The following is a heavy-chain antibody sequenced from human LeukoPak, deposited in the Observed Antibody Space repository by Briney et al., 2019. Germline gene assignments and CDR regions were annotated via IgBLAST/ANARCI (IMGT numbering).Heavy chain of an antibody. CDR3: ARSGGSSDYDSSGFTKDY. V-gene: IGHV1-69*13. D-gene: IGHD3-22*01. J-gene: IGHJ4*02. CDR2: IIPIFGTA. CDR1: GGTFSSYA. Sequence: ASVKVSCKASGGTFSSYAISWVRQAPGQGLEWMGGIIPIFGTANYAQKFQGRVTITADESTSTAYMELSSLRSEDTAVYYCARSGGSSDYDSSGFTKDYWGQGTLVTVSS.